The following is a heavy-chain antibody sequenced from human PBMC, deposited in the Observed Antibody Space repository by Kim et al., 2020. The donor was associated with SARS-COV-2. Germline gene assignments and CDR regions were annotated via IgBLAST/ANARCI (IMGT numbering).Heavy chain of an antibody. CDR1: RFTFSTYW. CDR2: IDQDRRQT. D-gene: IGHD2-8*01. V-gene: IGHV3-7*03. Sequence: GGSLRLSCAASRFTFSTYWMSWVRQAPGKGLEWVATIDQDRRQTFYVDSVKGRFTISRDNTKNSLYLQMNSLRAEDTAVYYCVRERGWTNGGPARVVDYWGQGTLVTVSS. CDR3: VRERGWTNGGPARVVDY. J-gene: IGHJ4*02.